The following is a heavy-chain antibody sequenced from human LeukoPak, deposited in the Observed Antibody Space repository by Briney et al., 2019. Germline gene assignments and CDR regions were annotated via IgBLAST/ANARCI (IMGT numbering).Heavy chain of an antibody. CDR3: ARGPRANYYYYYYYMDV. V-gene: IGHV4-34*01. Sequence: SETLSLTCAVYGGSFSGYYWSWIRQPPGKGLEWIGEINHSGSTNYNPSLKSRVTISVDTSKNQFSLKLSSVTAADTAVYYCARGPRANYYYYYYYMDVWGKGTTVTVSS. CDR1: GGSFSGYY. CDR2: INHSGST. D-gene: IGHD1-7*01. J-gene: IGHJ6*03.